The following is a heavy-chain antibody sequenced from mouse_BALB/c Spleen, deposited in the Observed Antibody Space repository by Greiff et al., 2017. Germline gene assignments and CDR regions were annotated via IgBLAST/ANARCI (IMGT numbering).Heavy chain of an antibody. CDR2: ISDGGSYT. D-gene: IGHD2-4*01. V-gene: IGHV5-4*02. J-gene: IGHJ3*01. Sequence: EVKLVESGGGLVKPGGSLKLSCAASGFTFSDYYMYWVRQTPEKRLEWVATISDGGSYTYYPDSVKGRFTISRDNAKNNLYLQMSSLKSEDTAMYYCARGGLRRDAWFAYWGQGTLVTVSA. CDR1: GFTFSDYY. CDR3: ARGGLRRDAWFAY.